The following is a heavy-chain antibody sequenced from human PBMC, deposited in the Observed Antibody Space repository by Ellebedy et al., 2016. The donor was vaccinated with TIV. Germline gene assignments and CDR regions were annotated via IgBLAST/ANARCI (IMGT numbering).Heavy chain of an antibody. D-gene: IGHD3-22*01. Sequence: SETLSLTXTVSGGSISSYYWGWIRQPPGKGLEWIGSIYYSGSTYYNPSLKSRVTISVDTSKNQFSLKLSSVTAADTAVYYCATVVVITTGEFDYWGQGTLVTVSS. J-gene: IGHJ4*02. CDR3: ATVVVITTGEFDY. V-gene: IGHV4-39*01. CDR1: GGSISSYY. CDR2: IYYSGST.